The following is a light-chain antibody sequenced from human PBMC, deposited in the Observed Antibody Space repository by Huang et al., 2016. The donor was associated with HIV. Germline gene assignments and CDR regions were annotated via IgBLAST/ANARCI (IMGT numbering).Light chain of an antibody. V-gene: IGKV2-28*01. CDR3: MQGLQTPYT. CDR2: LGS. Sequence: DIVMTQSPLSLPATPGAPAFISCNSSQSLLRSSGYNYLDWYLKKTGQSPQLRIYLGSNRAFGVPDRFSGIGAGTDFTLRISRVEAEDVGVYYCMQGLQTPYTFGQGTNLEIK. CDR1: QSLLRSSGYNY. J-gene: IGKJ2*01.